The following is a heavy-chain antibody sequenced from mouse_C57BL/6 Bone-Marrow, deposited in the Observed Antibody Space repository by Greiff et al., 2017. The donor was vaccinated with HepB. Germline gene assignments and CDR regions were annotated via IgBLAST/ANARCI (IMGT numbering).Heavy chain of an antibody. CDR2: INPSNGGT. CDR1: GYTFTSYW. Sequence: VQLQQPGTELVKPGASVKLSCKASGYTFTSYWMHWVKQRPGQGLEWIGNINPSNGGTNYNEKFKSNATLTVDKSSSTAYMQLSRLTSEDSAVYYCARAPMTTVVATGRFDYWGQGTTLTVSS. D-gene: IGHD1-1*01. V-gene: IGHV1-53*01. CDR3: ARAPMTTVVATGRFDY. J-gene: IGHJ2*01.